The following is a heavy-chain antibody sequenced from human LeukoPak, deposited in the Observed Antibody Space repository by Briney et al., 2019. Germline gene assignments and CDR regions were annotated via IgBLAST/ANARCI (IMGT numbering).Heavy chain of an antibody. CDR1: GFTFGTYV. V-gene: IGHV3-33*01. CDR2: IWYDGSSK. D-gene: IGHD5-18*01. CDR3: TREFSDTDMGFYYFYGMDV. Sequence: QSGGSLRLSCAASGFTFGTYVMHWVRQAPGKGLEWVAVIWYDGSSKYYADSVKGRFTISRANSKNTLYLQMNSLRAEDTAVYYCTREFSDTDMGFYYFYGMDVWGQGTTVTASS. J-gene: IGHJ6*02.